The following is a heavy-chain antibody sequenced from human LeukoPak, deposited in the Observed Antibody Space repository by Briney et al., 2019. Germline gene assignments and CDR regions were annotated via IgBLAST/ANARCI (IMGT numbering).Heavy chain of an antibody. J-gene: IGHJ4*02. D-gene: IGHD5-18*01. CDR3: AKDHTRGYSYGYPDY. Sequence: PGGSLRLSCAASGFTFSSYGMHWVRQAPGKGLEWVAVIWYDGTNKYYADSVKGRFTISRDNSKNTLYLQMNSLRAVDTAVYFCAKDHTRGYSYGYPDYWGQGTLVTVSS. CDR1: GFTFSSYG. CDR2: IWYDGTNK. V-gene: IGHV3-33*06.